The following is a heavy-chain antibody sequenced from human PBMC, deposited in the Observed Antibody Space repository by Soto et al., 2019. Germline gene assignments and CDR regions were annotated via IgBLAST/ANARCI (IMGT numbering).Heavy chain of an antibody. CDR3: ARRARPDFYYMDV. Sequence: EVQLAESGGGLAQPGGSLRLSCAASGFTLSGYAMDWVRQAPGKGLEYVSGISSNGFGTYYANSVQGRFTISRDNSKNTVYLQMGSLRPEDMVVYYCARRARPDFYYMDVWGEGTTVTVSS. CDR1: GFTLSGYA. V-gene: IGHV3-64*01. CDR2: ISSNGFGT. D-gene: IGHD6-6*01. J-gene: IGHJ6*03.